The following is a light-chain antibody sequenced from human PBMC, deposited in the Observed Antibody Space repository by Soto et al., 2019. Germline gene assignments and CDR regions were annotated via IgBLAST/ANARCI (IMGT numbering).Light chain of an antibody. J-gene: IGLJ3*02. CDR2: EVT. CDR1: SNDVGGYNH. CDR3: MSYTISVAWV. V-gene: IGLV2-14*01. Sequence: QSVLTQPASVSGSPGQSITISCSGTSNDVGGYNHVSWYQQHPGKAPKLLIYEVTVRPSGVSNPFSGSRSGNTASLTISGFQAEDEADYYCMSYTISVAWVFGGGTKLTVL.